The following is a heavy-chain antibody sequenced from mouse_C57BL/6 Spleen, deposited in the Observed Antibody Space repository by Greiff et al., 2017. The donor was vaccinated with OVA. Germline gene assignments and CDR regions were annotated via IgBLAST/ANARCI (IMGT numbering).Heavy chain of an antibody. D-gene: IGHD1-1*01. V-gene: IGHV5-17*01. CDR3: AMDTTVVGDAMDY. J-gene: IGHJ4*01. Sequence: EVNVVESGGGLVKPGGSLKLSCAASGFTFSDYGMHWVRQAPEKGLEWVAYISSGSSTIYYADTVKGRFTISRDNAKNTLFLQMTSLRSEDTAMYYCAMDTTVVGDAMDYWGQGTSVTVSS. CDR2: ISSGSSTI. CDR1: GFTFSDYG.